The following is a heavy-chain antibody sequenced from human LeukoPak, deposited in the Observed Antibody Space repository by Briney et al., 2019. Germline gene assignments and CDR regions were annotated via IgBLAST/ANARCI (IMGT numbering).Heavy chain of an antibody. CDR1: GFTFDDYG. Sequence: GGSLRFSCAASGFTFDDYGMSWVRQAPGKGLEWVSGINWNGGSTGYADSVKGRFTISRDNAKNSLYLQMNSLRAEDTALYYCARNYGSGSFFSAFDIWGQGTMVTVSS. V-gene: IGHV3-20*04. D-gene: IGHD3-10*01. J-gene: IGHJ3*02. CDR3: ARNYGSGSFFSAFDI. CDR2: INWNGGST.